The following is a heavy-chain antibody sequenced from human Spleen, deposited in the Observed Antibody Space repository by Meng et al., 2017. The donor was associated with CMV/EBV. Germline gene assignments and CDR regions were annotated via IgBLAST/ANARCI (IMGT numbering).Heavy chain of an antibody. CDR1: GYTFTNYG. CDR2: ISGYRGNT. D-gene: IGHD4-17*01. J-gene: IGHJ4*02. CDR3: AIGDYGPLDY. V-gene: IGHV1-18*01. Sequence: QVELVQSGAEMKKPGASVTVSCQASGYTFTNYGIIWARQAPGQGLEWMGWISGYRGNTKYAQKFQGRVTISADTYTNTVYMEVRSLRSDNTAVYYCAIGDYGPLDYWGQGTLVTVSS.